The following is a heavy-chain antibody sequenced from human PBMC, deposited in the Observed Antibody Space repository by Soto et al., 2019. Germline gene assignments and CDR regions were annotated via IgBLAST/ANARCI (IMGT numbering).Heavy chain of an antibody. J-gene: IGHJ2*01. CDR1: GFAFNEYT. CDR3: ARARGHDGWYFDL. V-gene: IGHV3-21*01. D-gene: IGHD5-12*01. Sequence: MELVESGGGLVKPGGSLRLSCEASGFAFNEYTIHWVRQPPGRGLDWVSSIGDTGSFIYYADSMKGRITISRDNAKKTLYLQLNYLRVEDTAIYYCARARGHDGWYFDLWGRGTAVTVSS. CDR2: IGDTGSFI.